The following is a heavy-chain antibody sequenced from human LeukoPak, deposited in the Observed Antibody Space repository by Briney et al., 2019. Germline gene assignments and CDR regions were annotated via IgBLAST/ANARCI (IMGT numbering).Heavy chain of an antibody. CDR3: ARQGIRGQWLVHFDY. D-gene: IGHD6-19*01. V-gene: IGHV4-59*08. CDR2: IYYSGTT. Sequence: PSETLSLTCTVSGGSISNYYWSWIRQPPGKGPEWIGYIYYSGTTNYNSSLKSRVTISIDTSKNQFSLKLSSVTAADTAVYYCARQGIRGQWLVHFDYWGQGILVTVSS. CDR1: GGSISNYY. J-gene: IGHJ4*02.